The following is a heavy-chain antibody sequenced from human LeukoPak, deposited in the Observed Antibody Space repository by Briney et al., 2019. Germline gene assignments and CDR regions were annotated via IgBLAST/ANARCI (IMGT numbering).Heavy chain of an antibody. CDR3: AKDRITGTTGWFDP. CDR2: ITGSGGNT. V-gene: IGHV3-23*01. J-gene: IGHJ5*02. Sequence: PGGSLRLSCAASGFAFSSYAMSWVRQAPGKGLEWVSTITGSGGNTYYADSVKGRFTISRDNSKNTLYLQMNSLRAEDTAVYYCAKDRITGTTGWFDPWGQGTLVTASS. CDR1: GFAFSSYA. D-gene: IGHD1-7*01.